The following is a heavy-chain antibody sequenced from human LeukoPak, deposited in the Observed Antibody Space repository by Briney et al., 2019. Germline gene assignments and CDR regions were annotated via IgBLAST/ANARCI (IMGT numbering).Heavy chain of an antibody. CDR3: AGRRSSGWYAY. Sequence: GGSLRLSCATSGFTFSSNYMSWVRQAPGKGLEWVSVIYDSGTTYYADSVRGRFLIFRDTSKNTVDLQMNSLRVEDTAVYYCAGRRSSGWYAYWGQGTLVTVSS. D-gene: IGHD6-19*01. V-gene: IGHV3-53*01. CDR2: IYDSGTT. CDR1: GFTFSSNY. J-gene: IGHJ4*02.